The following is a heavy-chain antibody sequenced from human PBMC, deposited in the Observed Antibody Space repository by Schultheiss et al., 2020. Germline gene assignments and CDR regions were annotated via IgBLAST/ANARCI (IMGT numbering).Heavy chain of an antibody. CDR3: ARAERTGGGP. CDR2: ISSSSSYI. V-gene: IGHV3-11*05. Sequence: GGSLRLSCAASGFTFSDYYMSWIRQAPGKGLEWVSYISSSSSYIYYADSVKGRFTISRDNSKNTVYLQMNSLRAEDTAVYYCARAERTGGGPWGQGTLVTVSS. J-gene: IGHJ5*02. D-gene: IGHD7-27*01. CDR1: GFTFSDYY.